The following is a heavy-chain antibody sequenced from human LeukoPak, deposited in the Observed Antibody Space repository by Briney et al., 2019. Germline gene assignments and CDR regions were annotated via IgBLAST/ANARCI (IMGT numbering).Heavy chain of an antibody. J-gene: IGHJ4*02. Sequence: GGSLRLSCAASGFTFSSYSMNWVRQAPGKGLEWVSSISSHSNYIYYADSLKGRFTISRDNAKNSLYLQMNSLRAEDTAVYYCARAGRYGLRTSQYFDYWGQGTLVTVSS. CDR3: ARAGRYGLRTSQYFDY. CDR2: ISSHSNYI. CDR1: GFTFSSYS. V-gene: IGHV3-21*04. D-gene: IGHD5-12*01.